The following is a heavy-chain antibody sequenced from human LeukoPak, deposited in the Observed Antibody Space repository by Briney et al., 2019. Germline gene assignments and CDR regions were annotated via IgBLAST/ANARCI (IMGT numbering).Heavy chain of an antibody. V-gene: IGHV3-53*01. CDR1: GFTVSGDY. J-gene: IGHJ4*02. D-gene: IGHD3-16*01. Sequence: GGSLRLSCAVSGFTVSGDYMSWVRQAPGKGLEWVSVMYSGGATYYADSVKGRFTISRDNAKNTLYLQMNSLRAEDTAVYYCARVRWGGLYYFDYWGQGTLVTVSS. CDR3: ARVRWGGLYYFDY. CDR2: MYSGGAT.